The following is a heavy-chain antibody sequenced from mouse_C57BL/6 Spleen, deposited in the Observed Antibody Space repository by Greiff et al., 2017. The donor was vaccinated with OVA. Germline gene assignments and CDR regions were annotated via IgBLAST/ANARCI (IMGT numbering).Heavy chain of an antibody. CDR1: GYTFTSYW. J-gene: IGHJ4*01. V-gene: IGHV1-72*01. D-gene: IGHD1-1*01. CDR3: AGWGTTLVVNDYDVMDY. Sequence: QVQLQQPGAELVKPGASVKLSCKASGYTFTSYWMHWVKQRPGRGLEWIGRIDPNSGGTKYNEKFKSKATLTVAKASSTAYMQLSSLTSVHSAVYYCAGWGTTLVVNDYDVMDYWGQGTSVTVSS. CDR2: IDPNSGGT.